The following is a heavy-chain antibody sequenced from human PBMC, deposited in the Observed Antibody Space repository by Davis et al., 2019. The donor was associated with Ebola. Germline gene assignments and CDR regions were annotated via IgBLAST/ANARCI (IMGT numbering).Heavy chain of an antibody. CDR3: AKDQLDGAGVFDY. CDR2: ISSSGSSA. Sequence: PGGSLRLSCAASGFTFSSYAMSWVRQAPGKGLEWVSSISSSGSSAFYTDSVKGRFTISRDNSKNTLSLQMNSLRAEDTAVYYCAKDQLDGAGVFDYWGQGTLVTVSS. V-gene: IGHV3-23*01. CDR1: GFTFSSYA. D-gene: IGHD6-19*01. J-gene: IGHJ4*02.